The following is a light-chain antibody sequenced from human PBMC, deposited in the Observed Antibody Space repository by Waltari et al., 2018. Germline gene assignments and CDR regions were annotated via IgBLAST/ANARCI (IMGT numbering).Light chain of an antibody. CDR3: QQSYNAPYT. Sequence: DIQMTQSPSSLPASVGDRVTITCRASQSISNYLNWYQHKPGEAPKLLVCVGTNLQRGVPSRFSGSGSETDFTLTISSLQLEDFATYYCQQSYNAPYTFGQGTNVEIK. V-gene: IGKV1-39*01. CDR2: VGT. CDR1: QSISNY. J-gene: IGKJ2*01.